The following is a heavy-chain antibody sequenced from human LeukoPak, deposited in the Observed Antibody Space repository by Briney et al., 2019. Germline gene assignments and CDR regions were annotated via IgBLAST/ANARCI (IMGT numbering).Heavy chain of an antibody. V-gene: IGHV3-64D*06. D-gene: IGHD3-16*01. CDR1: GFSLTSYS. Sequence: GGSLRLSCSPSGFSLTSYSMRCVRQAPGKGLEYVSAIISKVGRTYYADSVNGRFTTSRDNSKNTLYLQMSSMRAEDTAVYYCVKDVPRFGEPPFDPWGQGTLVTVSS. CDR3: VKDVPRFGEPPFDP. J-gene: IGHJ5*02. CDR2: IISKVGRT.